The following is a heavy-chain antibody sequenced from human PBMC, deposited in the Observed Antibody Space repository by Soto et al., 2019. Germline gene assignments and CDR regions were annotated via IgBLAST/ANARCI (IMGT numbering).Heavy chain of an antibody. CDR3: ATRYSYVHF. V-gene: IGHV1-2*02. J-gene: IGHJ4*02. CDR1: GYAFTGYY. CDR2: INPNSGDT. Sequence: VKVSCKSSGYAFTGYYIHWVRQAPGQGLEWMGWINPNSGDTNYAQKFQGRVTMTRDTSFSTAYMELSSLRSDDTAVYYCATRYSYVHFWGQGTLVTVSS. D-gene: IGHD5-18*01.